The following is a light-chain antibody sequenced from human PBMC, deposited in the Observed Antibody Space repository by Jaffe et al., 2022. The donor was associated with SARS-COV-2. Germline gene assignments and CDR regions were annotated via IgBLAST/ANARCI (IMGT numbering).Light chain of an antibody. CDR3: QVWDSTTAWV. V-gene: IGLV3-9*01. CDR2: RDT. J-gene: IGLJ3*02. CDR1: NIGSQT. Sequence: SYELTQSLSVSVALGQTARMTCGGNNIGSQTVHWYQHKTGQAPVLVIYRDTNRPSGIPDRFSGSHSGNTATLTISRAQAGDEADYYCQVWDSTTAWVFGGGTKLTVL.